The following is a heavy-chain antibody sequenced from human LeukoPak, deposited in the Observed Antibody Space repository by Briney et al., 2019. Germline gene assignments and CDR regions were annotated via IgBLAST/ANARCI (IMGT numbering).Heavy chain of an antibody. J-gene: IGHJ4*02. Sequence: SETLSLTCTVSGGSISSYYWSWIRQPPGKGLEWIGYIYYSGSTNYNPSLKSRVTISVDTSKNQFSLKLSSVTAADTAVYYCARGNIAVAAVDYWGQGTLVTVSP. CDR2: IYYSGST. CDR1: GGSISSYY. V-gene: IGHV4-59*01. D-gene: IGHD6-19*01. CDR3: ARGNIAVAAVDY.